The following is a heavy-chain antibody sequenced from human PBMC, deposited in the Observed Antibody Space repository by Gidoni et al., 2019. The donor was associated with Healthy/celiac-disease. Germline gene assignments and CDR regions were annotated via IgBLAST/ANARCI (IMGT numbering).Heavy chain of an antibody. CDR1: GFPFSNAW. J-gene: IGHJ6*02. CDR3: TTAVDHYYYYYGMDV. Sequence: EVQLVESGGGLVKPGGSLSLSCAASGFPFSNAWMSWVRQAPGKGLEWVGRIKSKTDGGTTDYAAPVKGRFTISRDDSKNTLYLQMNSLKTEDTAVYYCTTAVDHYYYYYGMDVWGQGTTVTVSS. CDR2: IKSKTDGGTT. V-gene: IGHV3-15*01.